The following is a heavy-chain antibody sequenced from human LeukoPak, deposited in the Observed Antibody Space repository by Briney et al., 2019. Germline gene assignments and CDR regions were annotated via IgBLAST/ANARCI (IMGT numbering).Heavy chain of an antibody. CDR2: ISGSGGST. Sequence: PGGSLRLSCAASGFTFSSYAMSWVRQAPGKGLEWVSAISGSGGSTYYADSVKGRFTISRDNSKNTLYLQMNSLRAEDTAVYYCAKFGVVVIDYNWFDPWGQGTLVTVSS. J-gene: IGHJ5*02. V-gene: IGHV3-23*01. CDR3: AKFGVVVIDYNWFDP. CDR1: GFTFSSYA. D-gene: IGHD3-22*01.